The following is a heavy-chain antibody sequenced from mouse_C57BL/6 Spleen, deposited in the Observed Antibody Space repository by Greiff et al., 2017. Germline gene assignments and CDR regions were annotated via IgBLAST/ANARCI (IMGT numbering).Heavy chain of an antibody. J-gene: IGHJ4*01. Sequence: QVQLQQSGAELARPGASVKLSCKASGYTFTSYGISWVKQRTGQGLEWIGEIYPRSGNTYYNEKFKGKATLTADKSSSTAYMELRRLTSEDSAVYFCARGRDGSSYEDYAMDYWGQGTSVTVSS. D-gene: IGHD1-1*01. CDR1: GYTFTSYG. CDR2: IYPRSGNT. CDR3: ARGRDGSSYEDYAMDY. V-gene: IGHV1-81*01.